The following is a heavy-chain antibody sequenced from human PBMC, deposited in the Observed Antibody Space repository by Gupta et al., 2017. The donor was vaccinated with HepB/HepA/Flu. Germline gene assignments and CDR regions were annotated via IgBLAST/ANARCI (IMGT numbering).Heavy chain of an antibody. CDR1: GFTFSSYA. D-gene: IGHD1-1*01. Sequence: QVQLVESGGGVVQPGRSLRLSWSASGFTFSSYAMPWVCQAPGKGLEWVAVISYDGSNKYYADSVKGRFTISRDNCKNTLYLQMNSLRAEDTAVYYWARDPDWNPIYYFDYWGQGTLVTVSS. V-gene: IGHV3-30-3*01. J-gene: IGHJ4*02. CDR2: ISYDGSNK. CDR3: ARDPDWNPIYYFDY.